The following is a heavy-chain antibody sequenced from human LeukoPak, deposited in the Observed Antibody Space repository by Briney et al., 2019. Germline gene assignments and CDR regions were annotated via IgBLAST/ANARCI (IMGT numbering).Heavy chain of an antibody. J-gene: IGHJ4*01. V-gene: IGHV4-38-2*02. Sequence: PSETLSLTCSVSNYSIRSHYYWVWLRQPPGKGLEWLGSIHRSGSVYYNDNPSLESRVAMSMDASNNQSSLRLTSLTAADTAVYYCARDQVMPATAIEFWGLGTLVTVSS. CDR2: IHRSGSV. D-gene: IGHD2-2*02. CDR1: NYSIRSHYY. CDR3: ARDQVMPATAIEF.